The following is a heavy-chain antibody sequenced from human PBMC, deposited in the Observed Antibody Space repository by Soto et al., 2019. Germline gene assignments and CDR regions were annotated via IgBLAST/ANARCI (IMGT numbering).Heavy chain of an antibody. CDR2: IHYSGST. V-gene: IGHV4-39*01. CDR3: ARHQQWLVQPYVDY. D-gene: IGHD6-19*01. CDR1: GGSISSSRYY. J-gene: IGHJ4*02. Sequence: QLQLQESGPGLVKPSETLSLTCTVSGGSISSSRYYCGLIRQPPRKVLEWIGSIHYSGSTYYNPSVKSRITISVDPSKNQYPLKLSSGCAADTAVDYCARHQQWLVQPYVDYWGQRTLVTVP.